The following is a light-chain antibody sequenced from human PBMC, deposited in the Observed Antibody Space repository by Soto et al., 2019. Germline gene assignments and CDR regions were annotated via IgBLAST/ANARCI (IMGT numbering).Light chain of an antibody. Sequence: IVLTQSPATLYLSPGERATLSCRASQSVSTYLAWYQQKPGQAPRLLIYGASNRATGIPDRFSGSGSGTDFTLTISRLEPEDFAVYYCQQYGSSGTFGQGTKVDIK. CDR3: QQYGSSGT. CDR2: GAS. J-gene: IGKJ1*01. V-gene: IGKV3-20*01. CDR1: QSVSTY.